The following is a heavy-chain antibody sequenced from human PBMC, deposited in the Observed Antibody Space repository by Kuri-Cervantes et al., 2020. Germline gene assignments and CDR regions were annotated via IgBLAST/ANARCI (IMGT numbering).Heavy chain of an antibody. CDR2: IYWDDDK. Sequence: SGPTLVKPTQTLTLTRTFSGFSLRTSGVGVGWIRQPPGKALEWLALIYWDDDKRYSPSLKSRLTITEDTSKNQVVLTMTNMDPVDTATYYCVRDGYNYLDYWGQGTLVTVSS. V-gene: IGHV2-5*02. CDR1: GFSLRTSGVG. J-gene: IGHJ4*02. D-gene: IGHD5-24*01. CDR3: VRDGYNYLDY.